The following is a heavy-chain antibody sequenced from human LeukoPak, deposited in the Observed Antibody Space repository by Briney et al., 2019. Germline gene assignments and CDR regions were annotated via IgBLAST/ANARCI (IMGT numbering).Heavy chain of an antibody. V-gene: IGHV4-39*07. CDR2: VYYSGST. Sequence: SETLSLTCTVSGGSISSSSYYWGWIRQPPGKGLEWIGSVYYSGSTYYNPSLKSRVTISVDTSKNQFSLKLSSVTAADTAVYYCARGNDDYGDYGVDYWGQGTLVTVSS. J-gene: IGHJ4*02. CDR1: GGSISSSSYY. CDR3: ARGNDDYGDYGVDY. D-gene: IGHD4-17*01.